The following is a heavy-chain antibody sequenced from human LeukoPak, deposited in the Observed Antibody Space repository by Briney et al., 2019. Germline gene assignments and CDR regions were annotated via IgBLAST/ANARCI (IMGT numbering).Heavy chain of an antibody. CDR3: ARGLGIAAMSYFDY. CDR2: IIPIFGTA. J-gene: IGHJ4*02. CDR1: GGTFSSYA. Sequence: SVKVSCQASGGTFSSYAISWVRPAPGQGLEWMGGIIPIFGTANYAQKFQGRVTITADESTSTAYMELSSLRSEDTAVYYCARGLGIAAMSYFDYWGQGTLVTVSS. D-gene: IGHD2-2*01. V-gene: IGHV1-69*01.